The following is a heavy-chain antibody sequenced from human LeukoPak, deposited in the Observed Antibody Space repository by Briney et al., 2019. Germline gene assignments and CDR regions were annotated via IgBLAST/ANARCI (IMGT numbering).Heavy chain of an antibody. CDR1: GFTFSSYA. CDR2: ISGRGGST. Sequence: PSGGSLRLSWAASGFTFSSYAMSWVRQPPGKGLEWGSAISGRGGSTYYADSVKGRFTISRDNSTNTLYLQMNSLRAEDTTVYYCAKDVVPDVNWGQGTLVTVSS. D-gene: IGHD3-10*02. CDR3: AKDVVPDVN. J-gene: IGHJ4*02. V-gene: IGHV3-23*01.